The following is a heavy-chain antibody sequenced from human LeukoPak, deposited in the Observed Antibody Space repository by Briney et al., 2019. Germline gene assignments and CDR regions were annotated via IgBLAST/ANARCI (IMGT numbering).Heavy chain of an antibody. CDR2: IYAGGST. Sequence: GGSLRLSCAASGFTVSGNYLSWVRQAPGKGLEWVSTIYAGGSTYYADSVKGRFTTSRDNSKNTLYHQMNTLRVEDTAVYYCARGIAAAASPDYWGQGTLVTVSS. J-gene: IGHJ4*02. CDR3: ARGIAAAASPDY. V-gene: IGHV3-66*01. CDR1: GFTVSGNY. D-gene: IGHD6-13*01.